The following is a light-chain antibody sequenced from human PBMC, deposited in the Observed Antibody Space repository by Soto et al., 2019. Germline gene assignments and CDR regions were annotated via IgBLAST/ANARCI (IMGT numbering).Light chain of an antibody. CDR1: QSLVSSDGNIY. Sequence: DVLMTQSPLSLPVTPGQPASISCRSSQSLVSSDGNIYLNWFHQRPGQSPRRLIYKVSDRDPGVPDRFSGSGSDTDFTLKIARVEAEDVGVYYCMQGTHWPPTFGQGTKVEIK. CDR3: MQGTHWPPT. CDR2: KVS. V-gene: IGKV2-30*01. J-gene: IGKJ1*01.